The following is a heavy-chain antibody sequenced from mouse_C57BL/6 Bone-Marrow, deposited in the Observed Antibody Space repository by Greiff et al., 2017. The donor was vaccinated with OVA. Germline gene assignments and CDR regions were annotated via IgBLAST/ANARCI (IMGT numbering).Heavy chain of an antibody. Sequence: EVKLVESGPGMVKPSQSLSLTCTVTGYSITSGYDWHWIRHFPGNKLEWMGYISYSGSTNYNPSLKSRISITHDTSKNHFFLKLNSVTTEDTATYYCARDDATGYFDYWGQGTTLTVSS. V-gene: IGHV3-1*01. CDR2: ISYSGST. CDR1: GYSITSGYD. J-gene: IGHJ2*01. CDR3: ARDDATGYFDY. D-gene: IGHD1-1*01.